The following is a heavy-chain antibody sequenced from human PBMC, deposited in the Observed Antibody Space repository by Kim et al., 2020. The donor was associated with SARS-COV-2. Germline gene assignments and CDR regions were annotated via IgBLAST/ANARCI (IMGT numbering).Heavy chain of an antibody. V-gene: IGHV3-30*18. CDR1: GFTFSSYG. D-gene: IGHD6-13*01. CDR2: ISYDGSNK. CDR3: AKEDGSSWVQYFDY. J-gene: IGHJ4*02. Sequence: GGSLRLSCAASGFTFSSYGMHWVRQAPGKGLEWVAVISYDGSNKYYADSVKGRFTISRDNSKNTLYLQMNSLRAEDTAVYYCAKEDGSSWVQYFDYWGQGTLVTVSS.